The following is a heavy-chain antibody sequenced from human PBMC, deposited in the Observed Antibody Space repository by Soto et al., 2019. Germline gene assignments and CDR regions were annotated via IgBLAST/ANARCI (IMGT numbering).Heavy chain of an antibody. CDR3: ARVRGVRGVIREKYNWFDP. Sequence: PSDTLSLTCAVYGGSFSGYYWSWIRQPPGKGLEWIGEINHSGSTNYNPSLKSRVAISVGTSKNQFSLKLSSVTAADTAVYYCARVRGVRGVIREKYNWFDPWGQGTLVTVSS. CDR1: GGSFSGYY. D-gene: IGHD3-10*01. CDR2: INHSGST. V-gene: IGHV4-34*01. J-gene: IGHJ5*02.